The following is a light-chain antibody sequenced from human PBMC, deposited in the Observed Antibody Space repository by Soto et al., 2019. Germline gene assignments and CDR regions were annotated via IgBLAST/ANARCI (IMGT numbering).Light chain of an antibody. CDR1: QSISSGF. J-gene: IGKJ4*01. CDR3: QLLT. Sequence: XXGERATLSCRASQSISSGFLAWYQQKPGQAPRLLXYGASSRATGIPDRFSGSGSGTDFTLTISRLEPEDSAVYYCQLLTFGGGTKVEIK. V-gene: IGKV3-20*01. CDR2: GAS.